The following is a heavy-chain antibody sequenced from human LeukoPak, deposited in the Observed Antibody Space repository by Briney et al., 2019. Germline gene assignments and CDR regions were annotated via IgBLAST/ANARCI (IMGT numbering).Heavy chain of an antibody. D-gene: IGHD1-26*01. V-gene: IGHV3-53*01. CDR3: ARVGDHLHWYLDL. Sequence: PSGSLRLSCAASGFTVSTNYRNWLRQAPGKGLEWISILYSGSSTYYQDSVEGRFTIARDSSKNTLFLQMNDLRADATAVYYCARVGDHLHWYLDLWGRGTLVTVSS. CDR2: LYSGSST. J-gene: IGHJ2*01. CDR1: GFTVSTNY.